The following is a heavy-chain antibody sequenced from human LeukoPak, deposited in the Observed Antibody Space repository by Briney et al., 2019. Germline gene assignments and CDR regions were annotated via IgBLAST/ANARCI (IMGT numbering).Heavy chain of an antibody. CDR3: AASFDF. CDR1: GLTFSNYW. V-gene: IGHV3-7*01. CDR2: MKEDGREI. Sequence: PGGSLRLSCVVSGLTFSNYWMTWVRQAPGKGLEWVANMKEDGREIYYAVSVKGRFTISRDNTKSSLYLQMDGLRAEDTAVYYCAASFDFWGQGTLVSVSS. J-gene: IGHJ4*02.